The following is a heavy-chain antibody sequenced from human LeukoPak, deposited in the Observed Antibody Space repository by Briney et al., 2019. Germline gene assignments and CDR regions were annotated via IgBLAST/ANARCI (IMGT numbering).Heavy chain of an antibody. CDR3: ARGPTDLDY. D-gene: IGHD4-17*01. CDR2: INPNSGGT. J-gene: IGHJ4*02. V-gene: IGHV1-2*02. Sequence: ASVKVSCKASGYTFTGYYMHWVRQAPGQGLEWMGWINPNSGGTNYAQKFQGRATMTRNTSISTAYMELSSLRSEDTAVYYCARGPTDLDYWGQGTLVTVTS. CDR1: GYTFTGYY.